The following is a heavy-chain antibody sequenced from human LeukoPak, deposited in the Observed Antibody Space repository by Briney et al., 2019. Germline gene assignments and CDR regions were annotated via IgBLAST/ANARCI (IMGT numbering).Heavy chain of an antibody. CDR2: IYYSGST. Sequence: NPSETLSLTCPVSGGPISSSSYYWGWIRQPPGKGLEWIGSIYYSGSTYYNPSLKSRVTISVDTSKNQFSLKLSSVTAADTAVYYCASGLLWFGELLNYWGQGTLVTVSS. CDR1: GGPISSSSYY. D-gene: IGHD3-10*01. J-gene: IGHJ4*02. V-gene: IGHV4-39*01. CDR3: ASGLLWFGELLNY.